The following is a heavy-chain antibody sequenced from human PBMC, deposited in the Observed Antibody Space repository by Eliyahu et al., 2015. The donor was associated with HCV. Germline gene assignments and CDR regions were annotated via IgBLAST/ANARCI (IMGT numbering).Heavy chain of an antibody. Sequence: EVQLVESGGGLVKPGGSLRLSCAASGFTFSNAWMXWVRQAPGKGLEWVGRIKSKTDGGTTDYAAPVKGRFTISRDDSKNTLYLQMNSLKTEDTAVYYCTTPLITMVRGVIEAYFDYWGQGTLVTVSS. V-gene: IGHV3-15*01. D-gene: IGHD3-10*01. CDR3: TTPLITMVRGVIEAYFDY. CDR2: IKSKTDGGTT. J-gene: IGHJ4*02. CDR1: GFTFSNAW.